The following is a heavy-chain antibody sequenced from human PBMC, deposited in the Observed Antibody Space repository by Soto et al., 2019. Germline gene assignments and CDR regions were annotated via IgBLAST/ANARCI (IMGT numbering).Heavy chain of an antibody. V-gene: IGHV6-1*01. CDR1: GDSFSSDSAA. D-gene: IGHD3-10*01. CDR2: TYYRSKWNN. Sequence: SQTLSLTCAISGDSFSSDSAAWSWIRQSPSRGLEWLGRTYYRSKWNNDYAVSVRSRVTINPDTSKNKFSLQLYSLTPEDTAVYYCAGISWFRGMDVWGQGTPVTVSS. J-gene: IGHJ6*02. CDR3: AGISWFRGMDV.